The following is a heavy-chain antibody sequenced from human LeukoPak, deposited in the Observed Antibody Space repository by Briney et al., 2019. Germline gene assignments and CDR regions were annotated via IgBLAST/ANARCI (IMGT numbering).Heavy chain of an antibody. J-gene: IGHJ6*02. CDR1: GYTFTSYG. Sequence: GASVKVSCKASGYTFTSYGINWVRQATGQGLEWMGWMNPNSGNTGYAQKFQGRVTMTRNTSISTAYMELSSLRSEDTAVYYCAREAYDFWSGYLGHFYGMDVWGQGTTVTVSS. CDR3: AREAYDFWSGYLGHFYGMDV. CDR2: MNPNSGNT. V-gene: IGHV1-8*01. D-gene: IGHD3-3*01.